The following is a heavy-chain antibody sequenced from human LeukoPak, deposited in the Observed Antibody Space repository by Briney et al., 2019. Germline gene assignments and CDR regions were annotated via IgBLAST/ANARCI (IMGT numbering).Heavy chain of an antibody. D-gene: IGHD5-18*01. J-gene: IGHJ4*02. CDR1: GGSFIGFH. CDR3: ARSGYSYGDFDY. V-gene: IGHV4-34*01. Sequence: PSETLSLTCAVYGGSFIGFHWNWIRQPPGKGLEWIGDINHSGSTNYNPSLTSRVTISVDTSKNQFSLKLSSVTAADTAVYYCARSGYSYGDFDYWGQGTLVTVSS. CDR2: INHSGST.